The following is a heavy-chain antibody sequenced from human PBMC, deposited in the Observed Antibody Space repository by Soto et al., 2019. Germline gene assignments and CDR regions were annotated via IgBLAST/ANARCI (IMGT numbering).Heavy chain of an antibody. Sequence: SVKVSCKASGGTFSSYAISWVRQAPGQGLEWMGGIIPIFGTANYAQKFQGRVTITADESTSTAYMELSSLRSEDTAVYYCARSGYCSGGSCLLDYWGQGTLVTVSS. V-gene: IGHV1-69*13. D-gene: IGHD2-15*01. CDR3: ARSGYCSGGSCLLDY. CDR1: GGTFSSYA. CDR2: IIPIFGTA. J-gene: IGHJ4*02.